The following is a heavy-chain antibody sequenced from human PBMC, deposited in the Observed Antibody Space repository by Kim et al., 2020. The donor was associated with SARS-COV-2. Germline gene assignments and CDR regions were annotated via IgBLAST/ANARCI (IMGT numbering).Heavy chain of an antibody. D-gene: IGHD2-21*02. J-gene: IGHJ4*02. V-gene: IGHV3-23*01. CDR3: AKTRGGGDWTHFDY. Sequence: ADSVKGRFTISRDNSKNTLYLQMTSLRAEDTAVFYCAKTRGGGDWTHFDYWGQGTLVTVSS.